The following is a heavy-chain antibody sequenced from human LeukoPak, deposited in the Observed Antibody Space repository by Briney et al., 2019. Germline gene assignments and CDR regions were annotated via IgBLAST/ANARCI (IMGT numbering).Heavy chain of an antibody. CDR2: IYDSGTT. V-gene: IGHV4-31*03. J-gene: IGHJ4*02. D-gene: IGHD1-14*01. Sequence: SQTLSLTCSVSGGSISNGGYYWSWIRQHPGKGLEWIGYIYDSGTTYYNPALQSRVTISVDTSDNQFSLKLRSLTAADTAVYYCARGGDRRGFDYWGQGTLVTVSS. CDR1: GGSISNGGYY. CDR3: ARGGDRRGFDY.